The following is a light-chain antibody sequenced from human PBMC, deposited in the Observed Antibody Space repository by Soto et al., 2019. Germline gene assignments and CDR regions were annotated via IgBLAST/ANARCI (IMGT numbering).Light chain of an antibody. J-gene: IGKJ1*01. CDR3: QQYNNLPRT. CDR1: KSISSN. V-gene: IGKV3-15*01. CDR2: GTS. Sequence: EIVMTQSPATLSVSPGERATLSCRASKSISSNLAWYQQKPGQSPRLLIYGTSTRATGVPPRFSGSGSGTEFTITISSLQSEDVAVYYGQQYNNLPRTFGQGTKVEIK.